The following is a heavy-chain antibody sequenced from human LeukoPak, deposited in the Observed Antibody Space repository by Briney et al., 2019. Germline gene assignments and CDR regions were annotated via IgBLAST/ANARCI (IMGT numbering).Heavy chain of an antibody. D-gene: IGHD2-2*01. CDR2: ISSSGSTI. CDR3: VREVEGIVVVPAAPSALPIDY. Sequence: GGSLRLSCAASGFTFSDYYMSWIRQAPGEGLEWVSYISSSGSTIYYADSVKGRFTISRDNAKNSLYLQMNSLRAEDAAVYYCVREVEGIVVVPAAPSALPIDYWGQGTLVTVSS. V-gene: IGHV3-11*04. J-gene: IGHJ4*02. CDR1: GFTFSDYY.